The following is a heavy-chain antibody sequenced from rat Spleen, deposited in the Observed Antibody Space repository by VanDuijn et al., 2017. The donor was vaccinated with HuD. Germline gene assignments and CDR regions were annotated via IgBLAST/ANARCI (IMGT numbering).Heavy chain of an antibody. CDR3: AKDKDGGYVMDA. V-gene: IGHV5-20*01. Sequence: EVQLVESDGGLVQPGRSLKLSCAASGFTFSDYYMAWVRQAPTKGLEWVAYISYDGETTYHRNSVTGRFTISRDNAKSTLYLQMDSLRSEDTATYYCAKDKDGGYVMDAWGQGASVTVSS. D-gene: IGHD1-11*01. J-gene: IGHJ4*01. CDR2: ISYDGETT. CDR1: GFTFSDYY.